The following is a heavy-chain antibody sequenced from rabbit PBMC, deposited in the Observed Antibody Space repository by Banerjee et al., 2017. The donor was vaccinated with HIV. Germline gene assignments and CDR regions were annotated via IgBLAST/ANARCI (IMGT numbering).Heavy chain of an antibody. Sequence: QEQLEESGGDLVQPEGSLTLTCTASGFSFSSSYYMCWVRQAPGKGLEWIGCIYTGSSGSTYYASWAKGRFTISKTSSTTVTLQMTSLTAADTATYFCARAYNDVCYYSDLWGPGTLVTVS. CDR2: IYTGSSGST. V-gene: IGHV1S45*01. CDR3: ARAYNDVCYYSDL. CDR1: GFSFSSSYY. J-gene: IGHJ4*01. D-gene: IGHD1-1*01.